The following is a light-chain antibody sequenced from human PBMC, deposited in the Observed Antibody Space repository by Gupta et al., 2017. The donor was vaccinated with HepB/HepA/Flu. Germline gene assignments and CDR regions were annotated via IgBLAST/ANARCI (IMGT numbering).Light chain of an antibody. CDR1: QDIGNY. Sequence: DIQMTQSPASLSASVGDRVTITCQATQDIGNYLNWYQQKAGKAPKLLIYDASNLETGVPARFSGSGSGTDFFLDISSLQPEDFATYYCQQDDNLPLTFGHGTTVDIK. J-gene: IGKJ3*01. CDR3: QQDDNLPLT. CDR2: DAS. V-gene: IGKV1-33*01.